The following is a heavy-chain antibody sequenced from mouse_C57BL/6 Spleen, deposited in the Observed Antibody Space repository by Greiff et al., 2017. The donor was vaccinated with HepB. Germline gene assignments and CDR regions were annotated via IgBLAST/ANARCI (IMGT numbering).Heavy chain of an antibody. V-gene: IGHV1-53*01. CDR3: AKEDGYYDWFAY. Sequence: QVQLQQPGTELVKPGASVKLSCKASGYTFTSYWMHWVKQRPGQGLEWIGNIIPSNGGTNYNEKFKSKATLTVEKSSSTAYMQLSSLTSEDSAVYYCAKEDGYYDWFAYWGQGTLVTVSA. D-gene: IGHD2-3*01. CDR1: GYTFTSYW. J-gene: IGHJ3*01. CDR2: IIPSNGGT.